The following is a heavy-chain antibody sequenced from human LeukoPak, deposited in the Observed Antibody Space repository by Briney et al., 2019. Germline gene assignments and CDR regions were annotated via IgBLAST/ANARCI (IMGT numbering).Heavy chain of an antibody. V-gene: IGHV4-39*01. Sequence: PSETLSLTCTVSGGSISSSSYYWGWIRQPPGKGLEWIGSIYYSGSTYYNPSLKSRVTISVDTSKNQFSLKLSSVTAADTAVYYCARQRSSSWYGSRGAFDIWGQGTMVTVSS. J-gene: IGHJ3*02. CDR3: ARQRSSSWYGSRGAFDI. CDR2: IYYSGST. CDR1: GGSISSSSYY. D-gene: IGHD6-13*01.